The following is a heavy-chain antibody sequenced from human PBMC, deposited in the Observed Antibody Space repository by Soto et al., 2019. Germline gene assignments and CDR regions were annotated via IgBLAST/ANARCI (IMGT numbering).Heavy chain of an antibody. CDR3: ARDPDYFDY. V-gene: IGHV3-23*01. J-gene: IGHJ4*02. CDR2: LSGSGAGK. CDR1: GFTLSNHA. Sequence: GGSLRLSCVASGFTLSNHAMSWVRQAPGKGLEWVSTLSGSGAGKYYADSVKGRFTISRDTSQNTLYLQMNSLRAEDTAVYYCARDPDYFDYWGQGTLVTVSS.